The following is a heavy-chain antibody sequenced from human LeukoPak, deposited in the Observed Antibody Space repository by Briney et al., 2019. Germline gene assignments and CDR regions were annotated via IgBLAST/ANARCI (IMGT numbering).Heavy chain of an antibody. CDR2: INQDGRDI. Sequence: GGSLRLSCAASRFTFSEYWMSWVRQAPGKGLEWVANINQDGRDIYYVDFVKGRFTISRDNAKNSLYLQMNSLRADDTAVYYCAKIRYGTGWYYDYWGRGTLVTVSS. CDR1: RFTFSEYW. J-gene: IGHJ4*02. V-gene: IGHV3-7*01. D-gene: IGHD6-19*01. CDR3: AKIRYGTGWYYDY.